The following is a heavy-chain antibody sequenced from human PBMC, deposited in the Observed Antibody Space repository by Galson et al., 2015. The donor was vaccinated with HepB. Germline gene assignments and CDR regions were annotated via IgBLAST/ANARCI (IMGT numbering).Heavy chain of an antibody. D-gene: IGHD4-11*01. J-gene: IGHJ5*02. CDR3: AREFDYSNKNFDP. Sequence: SLRLSCAASGFTFSSYSMNWVRQAPGKGLEWVSVIYSGGSTYYADSVKGRFTISRHNSKNTLYLQMNSLRAEDTAVYYCAREFDYSNKNFDPWGQGTLVTVSS. CDR2: IYSGGST. CDR1: GFTFSSYS. V-gene: IGHV3-53*04.